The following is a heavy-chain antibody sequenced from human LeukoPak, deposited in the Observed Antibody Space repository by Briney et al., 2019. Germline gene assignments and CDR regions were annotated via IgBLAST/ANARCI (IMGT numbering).Heavy chain of an antibody. CDR3: ARDLWRGSYWGDAFDI. Sequence: GGSLRLSCAASGFTFSSYEMNWVRQAPGKGLEWVSYISSSGSTIYYVDSVKGRFTISRDNAKNSLYLQMNSLRAEDTAVYYCARDLWRGSYWGDAFDIWGQGTMVTVSS. V-gene: IGHV3-48*03. D-gene: IGHD1-26*01. J-gene: IGHJ3*02. CDR2: ISSSGSTI. CDR1: GFTFSSYE.